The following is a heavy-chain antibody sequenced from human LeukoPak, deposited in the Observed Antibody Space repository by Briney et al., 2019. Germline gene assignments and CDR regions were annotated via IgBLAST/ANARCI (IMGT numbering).Heavy chain of an antibody. D-gene: IGHD6-13*01. V-gene: IGHV3-23*01. CDR2: ISGSGGST. Sequence: GGSLRLSCAAPGFTFSSYAMSWVRQAPGKGLEWVSAISGSGGSTYYADSVKGRFTISRDNSKNTLYLQMNSLRAEDTAVYYCAKGVAAAGFFDYWGQGTLVTVSS. J-gene: IGHJ4*02. CDR3: AKGVAAAGFFDY. CDR1: GFTFSSYA.